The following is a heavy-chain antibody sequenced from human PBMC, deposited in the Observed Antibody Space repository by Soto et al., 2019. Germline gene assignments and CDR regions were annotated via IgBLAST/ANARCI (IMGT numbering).Heavy chain of an antibody. Sequence: PGGSLRLSCAASGFTFSSYSMNWVRQAPGKGLEWVSYISSSSSTIYYADSVKGRFTISRDNAKNSLYLQMNSLRAEDTAVYYCASEFCWGSYRYYDVLAICGQGSMVPVAS. J-gene: IGHJ3*02. CDR2: ISSSSSTI. V-gene: IGHV3-48*01. D-gene: IGHD3-16*02. CDR1: GFTFSSYS. CDR3: ASEFCWGSYRYYDVLAI.